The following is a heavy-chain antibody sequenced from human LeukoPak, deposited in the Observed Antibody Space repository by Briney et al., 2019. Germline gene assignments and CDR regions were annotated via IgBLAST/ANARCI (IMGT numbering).Heavy chain of an antibody. D-gene: IGHD4-23*01. CDR3: ARLRWEQTGYSSDY. V-gene: IGHV3-23*01. CDR2: ISGSGGST. J-gene: IGHJ4*02. CDR1: GFTFSSYA. Sequence: KAGGSLRLSCAASGFTFSSYAMSWVRQAPGKGLEWVSAISGSGGSTYYADSVKGRFTISRDNSKNTLYLQMNSLRAEDTAVFYCARLRWEQTGYSSDYWGQGTLVTVSS.